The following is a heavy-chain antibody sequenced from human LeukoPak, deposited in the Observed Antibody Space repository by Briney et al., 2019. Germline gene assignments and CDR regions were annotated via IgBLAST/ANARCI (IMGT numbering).Heavy chain of an antibody. Sequence: SETLSLTCTVSGGSISSYYWSWIRQPPGKGLEWIGYIYYSGRTNYNPSLKSRVTISVDTSKNQFSLKLGSVTAADTAVYYCARDGDAFDIWGQGTMVTVSS. J-gene: IGHJ3*02. CDR3: ARDGDAFDI. CDR2: IYYSGRT. CDR1: GGSISSYY. V-gene: IGHV4-59*01.